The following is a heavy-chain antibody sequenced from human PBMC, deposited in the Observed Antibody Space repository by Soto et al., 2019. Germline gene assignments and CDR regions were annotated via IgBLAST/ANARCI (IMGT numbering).Heavy chain of an antibody. J-gene: IGHJ4*02. V-gene: IGHV4-59*08. D-gene: IGHD5-18*01. CDR2: FYYSWSP. CDR1: VCTISSYY. Sequence: PSEPLSHTYKASVCTISSYYWFCIRHPPGNVLEWFGYFYYSWSPNYHPSLKSRVIISVDTSKNQFSLKLSFVSAADTAVYYCARRYGSCCDYWGQGTLVTVS. CDR3: ARRYGSCCDY.